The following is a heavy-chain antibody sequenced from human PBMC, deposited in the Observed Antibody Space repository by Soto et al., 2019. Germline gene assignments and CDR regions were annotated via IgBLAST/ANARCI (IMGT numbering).Heavy chain of an antibody. CDR2: IYYSGST. CDR1: GGSISSGGYY. D-gene: IGHD2-21*02. J-gene: IGHJ4*02. CDR3: GRKETAEDY. Sequence: SETLSLTCTVSGGSISSGGYYWSRIRQHPGKGLEWIGYIYYSGSTYYNTSLKNRVTISVDTSKNQFSLMLSSVTAADTAVYYCGRKETAEDYWGQGTLVTVSS. V-gene: IGHV4-31*03.